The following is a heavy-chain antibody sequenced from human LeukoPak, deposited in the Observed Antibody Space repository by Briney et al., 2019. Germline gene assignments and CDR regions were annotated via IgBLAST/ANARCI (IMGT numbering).Heavy chain of an antibody. CDR2: ISYNGSP. D-gene: IGHD6-19*01. Sequence: SETLSLTCTVSGVSISTSYWSWIRQPPGKGLEWIGYISYNGSPDYSPSLKSRVTISTDTSKNQFSLQLNSVTPEDTAVYYCARAPHGSGCDYWSQGTLVTVSS. CDR1: GVSISTSY. CDR3: ARAPHGSGCDY. V-gene: IGHV4-59*12. J-gene: IGHJ4*02.